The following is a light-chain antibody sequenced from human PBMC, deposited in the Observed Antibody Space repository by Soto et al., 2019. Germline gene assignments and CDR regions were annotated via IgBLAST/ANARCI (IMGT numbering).Light chain of an antibody. Sequence: QSALTQPASVSGPPGQSITISCTGTSSDVGSYNLVSWYQQHPGKAPKLMIYEGSKRPSGVSNRFSGSKSGNTASLTISGLQAEDEADYYCCSYAGSSTYVFGPGTKGTV. CDR3: CSYAGSSTYV. CDR2: EGS. CDR1: SSDVGSYNL. J-gene: IGLJ1*01. V-gene: IGLV2-23*01.